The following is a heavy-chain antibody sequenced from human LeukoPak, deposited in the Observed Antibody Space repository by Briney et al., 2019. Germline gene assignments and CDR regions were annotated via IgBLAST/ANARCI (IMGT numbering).Heavy chain of an antibody. D-gene: IGHD2-21*02. CDR1: GGSISSYY. CDR2: IYYSGST. V-gene: IGHV4-59*12. J-gene: IGHJ6*02. CDR3: ARDVTESYYYYGMDV. Sequence: SETLSLTCTVSGGSISSYYWSWIRQPPGKGLEWIGYIYYSGSTNYNPSLKSRVTMSVDTSKSQFSLKLSSVTAADTAVYYCARDVTESYYYYGMDVWGQGTTVTVSS.